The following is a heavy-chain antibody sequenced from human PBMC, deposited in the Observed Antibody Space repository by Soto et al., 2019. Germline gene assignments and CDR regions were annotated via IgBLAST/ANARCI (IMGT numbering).Heavy chain of an antibody. Sequence: QITLKESGPAVVKPTQTLMLTCTFSGFSLSTGGVLVGWVRQPPGEALEWLALIFGDGDERYSSSLTHRLTIAKDSSANHVVLRLANVDLVDSGTYYCVHGSYTRGQYDAFDVWGQGTLVTVSS. CDR1: GFSLSTGGVL. D-gene: IGHD6-19*01. J-gene: IGHJ3*01. CDR3: VHGSYTRGQYDAFDV. CDR2: IFGDGDE. V-gene: IGHV2-5*02.